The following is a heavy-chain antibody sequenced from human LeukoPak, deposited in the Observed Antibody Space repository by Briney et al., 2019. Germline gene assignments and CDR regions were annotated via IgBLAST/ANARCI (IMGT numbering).Heavy chain of an antibody. CDR1: GFTFSDYY. J-gene: IGHJ5*02. V-gene: IGHV3-11*04. CDR3: ARFFRGYCSGGSFYSSRFDP. CDR2: ISSSGGDSGTTI. Sequence: GGSLRLSCAASGFTFSDYYMSWIRQAPGKGLEWVSSISSSGGDSGTTIYYKHSVKGRFTISRDNAKNSLYLQMNSLRAEDTAVYYCARFFRGYCSGGSFYSSRFDPWGQGTLVTVSS. D-gene: IGHD2-15*01.